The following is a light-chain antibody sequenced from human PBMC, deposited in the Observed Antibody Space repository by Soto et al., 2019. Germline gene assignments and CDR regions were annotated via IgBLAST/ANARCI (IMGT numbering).Light chain of an antibody. CDR3: QQYHDWPMT. Sequence: EIVMTQSPAILSVSPGERATLSCRASESVSSNLAWYQQKPGQAPRLLISGASTRATGIPVRFSGSGSGTDFTLTISSLQSEDFVFYYCQQYHDWPMTFGPGTKVDNK. V-gene: IGKV3-15*01. J-gene: IGKJ3*01. CDR2: GAS. CDR1: ESVSSN.